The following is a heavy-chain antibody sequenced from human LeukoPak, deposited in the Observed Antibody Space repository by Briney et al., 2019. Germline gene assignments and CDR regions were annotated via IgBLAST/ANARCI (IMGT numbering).Heavy chain of an antibody. V-gene: IGHV3-23*01. CDR1: GFTFSSYA. J-gene: IGHJ4*02. CDR3: AKPFYDILTGYLY. CDR2: ISGSGGST. D-gene: IGHD3-9*01. Sequence: GGSLRLSCAASGFTFSSYAMGWVRQAPGKGLEWVSAISGSGGSTYYADSVKGRFTISRDNSKNTLSLQMNSLRAEDTAVYYCAKPFYDILTGYLYWGQGTLVTVSS.